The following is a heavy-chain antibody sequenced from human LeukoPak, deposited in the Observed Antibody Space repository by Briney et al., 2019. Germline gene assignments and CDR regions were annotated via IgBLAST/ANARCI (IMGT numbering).Heavy chain of an antibody. V-gene: IGHV3-7*01. Sequence: PGGSLRLSCATSGFTFNNAWMNWVRQAPGKGLEWVANIKQDESEKYYVDSVKGRFTISRDNSKNTLYLQMNSLRAEDTAVYYCAKDYGSGSYSLFDYWGQGTLVTVSS. CDR3: AKDYGSGSYSLFDY. CDR2: IKQDESEK. CDR1: GFTFNNAW. J-gene: IGHJ4*02. D-gene: IGHD3-10*01.